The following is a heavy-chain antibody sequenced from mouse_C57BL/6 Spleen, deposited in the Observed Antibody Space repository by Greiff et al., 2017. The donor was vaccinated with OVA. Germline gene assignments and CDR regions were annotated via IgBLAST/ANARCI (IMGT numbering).Heavy chain of an antibody. CDR2: INPSSGYT. Sequence: VQLQESGADLARPGASVKLSCKASGFTFTSYTMPWVKQRPGQGLEWIGYINPSSGYTKYNQKFKDKATLTADKSSSTAYMQLSSLTSEDAAVYYCARGHDGYRGFAYWGQGTLVTVAA. J-gene: IGHJ3*01. CDR3: ARGHDGYRGFAY. V-gene: IGHV1-4*01. D-gene: IGHD2-3*01. CDR1: GFTFTSYT.